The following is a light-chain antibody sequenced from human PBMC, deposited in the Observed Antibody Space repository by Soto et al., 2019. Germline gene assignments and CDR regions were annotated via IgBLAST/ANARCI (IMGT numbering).Light chain of an antibody. J-gene: IGLJ1*01. CDR2: DVS. CDR1: SSDVGAYNY. V-gene: IGLV2-14*03. Sequence: QSVLTQPASVSGSPGQSIAISCTGTSSDVGAYNYVSWYQHHPGKAPKLMIYDVSNRPSGVSNRFSGSKSDNTASLTISGLQAEDEADYYCSSYTSSSTRVFGTGTKLIVL. CDR3: SSYTSSSTRV.